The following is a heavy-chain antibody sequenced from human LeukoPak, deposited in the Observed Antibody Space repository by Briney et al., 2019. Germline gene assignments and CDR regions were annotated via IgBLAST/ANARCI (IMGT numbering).Heavy chain of an antibody. CDR3: AREHVSYDFWSGYYPDY. J-gene: IGHJ4*02. Sequence: PGGSLRLSCAASGFTFSSYAMSWVRQAPGKGLEWVSAISGSGGSTYYADSVKGRFTISRDNSKNTLYLQMNSLRAEDTAVYYCAREHVSYDFWSGYYPDYWGQGTLVTVSS. D-gene: IGHD3-3*01. CDR1: GFTFSSYA. V-gene: IGHV3-23*01. CDR2: ISGSGGST.